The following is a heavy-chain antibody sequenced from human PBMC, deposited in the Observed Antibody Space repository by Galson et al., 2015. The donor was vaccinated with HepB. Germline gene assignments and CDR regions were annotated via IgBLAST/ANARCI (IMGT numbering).Heavy chain of an antibody. J-gene: IGHJ4*02. CDR1: GFTFSDYY. CDR3: ARDPHPRHPFDY. Sequence: SLRLSCAASGFTFSDYYMSWIRQAPGKGLEWVSYISSSSSYTNYADSVKGRFTISRDNAKNSLYLQMNSLRAEDTAVYYCARDPHPRHPFDYWGQGTLVTVSS. V-gene: IGHV3-11*06. CDR2: ISSSSSYT. D-gene: IGHD6-25*01.